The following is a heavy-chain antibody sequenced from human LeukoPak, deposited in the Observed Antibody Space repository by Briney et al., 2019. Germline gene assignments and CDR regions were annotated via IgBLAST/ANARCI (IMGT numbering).Heavy chain of an antibody. V-gene: IGHV1-69*13. CDR1: GGTFSSYA. J-gene: IGHJ4*02. CDR3: ASLSMYSSGTYNFDY. Sequence: SVKVSCKASGGTFSSYAISWVRQAPGQGLEWMGGIIPIFGTANYAQKFQGRVTITADESTSTAYMELSSLRSEDTAVYYCASLSMYSSGTYNFDYWGQGTLVTVSS. D-gene: IGHD6-25*01. CDR2: IIPIFGTA.